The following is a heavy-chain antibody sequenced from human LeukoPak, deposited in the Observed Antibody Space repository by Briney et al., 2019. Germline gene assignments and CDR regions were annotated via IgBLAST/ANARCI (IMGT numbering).Heavy chain of an antibody. V-gene: IGHV4-59*01. CDR3: ARGGLGIVPATIGTFDP. Sequence: PSETLSHTFTVAVDPIGANYWNWIPQPPGKGLGWIAHINYRGNTNYNPYLKSRVTISVDTSKNQLSLTLRSVTAADTAVYYCARGGLGIVPATIGTFDPWGQGTLVTVSS. CDR1: VDPIGANY. CDR2: INYRGNT. J-gene: IGHJ5*02. D-gene: IGHD2-2*01.